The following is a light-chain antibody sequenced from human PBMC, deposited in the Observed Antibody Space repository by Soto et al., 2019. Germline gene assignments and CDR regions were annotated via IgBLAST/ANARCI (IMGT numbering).Light chain of an antibody. Sequence: QSALTQPASVSGSPGQSITISCTGTSSDVGFYTYVSWYQQYPGKAPKLIIYEVSNRPSGVSNRFSGSKSGDTASLTISGLQAEDEADYYCNSYRSGSTDVFGTGTKLTVL. CDR1: SSDVGFYTY. CDR2: EVS. J-gene: IGLJ1*01. V-gene: IGLV2-14*01. CDR3: NSYRSGSTDV.